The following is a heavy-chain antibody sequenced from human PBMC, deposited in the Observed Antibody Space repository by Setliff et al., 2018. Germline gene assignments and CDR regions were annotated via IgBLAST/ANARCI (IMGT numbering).Heavy chain of an antibody. CDR1: GFTFSSYG. D-gene: IGHD5-18*01. CDR2: ISSSGITI. CDR3: ARARGYSYGPFDY. V-gene: IGHV3-48*03. J-gene: IGHJ4*02. Sequence: GGSLRLSCAASGFTFSSYGMNWVRQAPGKGLEWVSYISSSGITIYYADSVKGRFTISRDNAKNSLYLQMNSLRAEDTAVYSCARARGYSYGPFDYWGQGTLVTVSS.